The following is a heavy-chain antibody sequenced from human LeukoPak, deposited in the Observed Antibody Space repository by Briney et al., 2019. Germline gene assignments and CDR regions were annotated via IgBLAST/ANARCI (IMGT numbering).Heavy chain of an antibody. CDR1: GGSISGSY. CDR3: ARGGVLKSVDY. D-gene: IGHD3-16*01. V-gene: IGHV4-59*01. CDR2: IYYSGSTT. Sequence: SETLSLTCTVSGGSISGSYWNWIRQPPGKGLEWLGYIYYSGSTTNYNPSLKSRVTMSVDTSKNQFSLRLSSVTAADTAVYYCARGGVLKSVDYWGQGTLVAVSS. J-gene: IGHJ4*02.